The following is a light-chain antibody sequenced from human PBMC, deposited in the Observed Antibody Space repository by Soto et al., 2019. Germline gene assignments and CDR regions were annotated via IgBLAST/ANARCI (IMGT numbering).Light chain of an antibody. V-gene: IGLV1-44*01. J-gene: IGLJ1*01. CDR3: QSADSSGIYQV. Sequence: QSVLTQSPSASGTPAQRVTISCSGSTSNFGSNSVNWYQQLPGTAPKVVIYGNNQRPSGVPDRFSGSKSGTSASLAISGVQAEDEADYYCQSADSSGIYQVFGTGTKLTVL. CDR1: TSNFGSNS. CDR2: GNN.